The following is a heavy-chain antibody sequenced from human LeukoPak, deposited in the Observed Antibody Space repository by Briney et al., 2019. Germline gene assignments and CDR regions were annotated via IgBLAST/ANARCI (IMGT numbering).Heavy chain of an antibody. J-gene: IGHJ4*02. Sequence: SETLSLTCSVSGYSISSGFYWGWIRQPPGKGLEWIGSIFHSGSTYYNPSLKSRVTISVDTSKNQFSLKLSSVTAADTAVYYCARGVLGRYWGQGTLVTVSS. V-gene: IGHV4-38-2*02. CDR1: GYSISSGFY. D-gene: IGHD4/OR15-4a*01. CDR3: ARGVLGRY. CDR2: IFHSGST.